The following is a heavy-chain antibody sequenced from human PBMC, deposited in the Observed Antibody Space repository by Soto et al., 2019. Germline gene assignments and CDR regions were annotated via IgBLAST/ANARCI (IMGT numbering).Heavy chain of an antibody. CDR2: ISGSGGST. CDR3: AKDLADYYDSSGYYDY. CDR1: GFTFSSYA. D-gene: IGHD3-22*01. V-gene: IGHV3-23*01. J-gene: IGHJ4*02. Sequence: EVQLLESGGGLVQPGGSLRLSCAASGFTFSSYAMSWVRQAPGKGLEWVSAISGSGGSTYYADSVKGRFTISRDNSNNALYLQMNSLRAEDTAVYYCAKDLADYYDSSGYYDYWGQGTLVTVSS.